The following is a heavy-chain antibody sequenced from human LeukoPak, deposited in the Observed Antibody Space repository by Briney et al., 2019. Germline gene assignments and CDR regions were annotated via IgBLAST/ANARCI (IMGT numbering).Heavy chain of an antibody. CDR3: VREGEGPLSKDFDY. J-gene: IGHJ4*02. CDR2: RIAVFPAP. Sequence: SVKVSCKASGGTFSTYPINWVRQAPGQGLKWMGGRIAVFPAPNYAQKFQGRITVTTDESTATAYMELSSLRSDDTAVYYCVREGEGPLSKDFDYWGQGTLVTVSS. CDR1: GGTFSTYP. V-gene: IGHV1-69*05. D-gene: IGHD2/OR15-2a*01.